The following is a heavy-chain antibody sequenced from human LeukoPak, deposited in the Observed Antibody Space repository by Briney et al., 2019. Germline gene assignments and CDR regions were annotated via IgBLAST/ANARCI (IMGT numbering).Heavy chain of an antibody. J-gene: IGHJ6*03. Sequence: SETLSLTCTVSGGSISSGSYCWGWIRQPPGKGLEWIGSISYSGSTYYNPSLKSRVTMSVDTSKNQFSLKLSSVTAADTAVYYCARSSTSSYYYYYMDVWGKGTTVTVSS. CDR2: ISYSGST. CDR3: ARSSTSSYYYYYMDV. CDR1: GGSISSGSYC. V-gene: IGHV4-39*07. D-gene: IGHD2-2*01.